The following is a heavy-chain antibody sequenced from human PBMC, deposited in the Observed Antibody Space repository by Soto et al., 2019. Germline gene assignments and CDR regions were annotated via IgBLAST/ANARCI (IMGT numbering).Heavy chain of an antibody. V-gene: IGHV3-30-3*01. D-gene: IGHD4-17*01. CDR2: ISYDGSNK. CDR1: GFTFSSYA. CDR3: ARVGTVTTLRSAFDI. J-gene: IGHJ3*02. Sequence: QVQLVESGGGVVQPGRSLRLSCAASGFTFSSYAMHWVRQAPGKGLEWVAVISYDGSNKYYADSVKGRFTIARDNSKNTLYLQMNNLRAKDTAVYYCARVGTVTTLRSAFDIWGQGTMVTVSS.